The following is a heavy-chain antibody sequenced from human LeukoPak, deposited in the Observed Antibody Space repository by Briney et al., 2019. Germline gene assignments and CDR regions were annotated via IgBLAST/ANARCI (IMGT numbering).Heavy chain of an antibody. J-gene: IGHJ4*02. CDR2: ISYSGST. CDR3: ARGGEGYNYVY. D-gene: IGHD5-24*01. Sequence: SGTLSLTCTVSGGSISSANYYWNWIRQPPGKGLEWIGYISYSGSTHYNPSLKSRATISADTSKNQFSLKLTSMTAAGTAVYHCARGGEGYNYVYWGQGTLVTVSS. CDR1: GGSISSANYY. V-gene: IGHV4-30-4*01.